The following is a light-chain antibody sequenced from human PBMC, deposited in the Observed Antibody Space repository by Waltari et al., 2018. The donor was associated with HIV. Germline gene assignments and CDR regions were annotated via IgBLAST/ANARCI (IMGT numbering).Light chain of an antibody. CDR3: QQYDSYPVT. J-gene: IGKJ2*01. V-gene: IGKV1-5*03. Sequence: DIQMTQSSSTLSASVGDRGPIPCRPSQNISRWLAWYQQKPGKAPKLLIYKASDLEGGVPSRFTGSGSGTEFTLSISSLQPDDFATYYCQQYDSYPVTFGQGTKLDIK. CDR1: QNISRW. CDR2: KAS.